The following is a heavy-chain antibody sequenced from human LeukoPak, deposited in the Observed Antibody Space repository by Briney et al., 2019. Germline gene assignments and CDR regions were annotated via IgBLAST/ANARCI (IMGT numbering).Heavy chain of an antibody. CDR2: IGVGGDT. J-gene: IGHJ3*02. D-gene: IGHD4-11*01. CDR3: ARVNLYRSDSDYNDAFDI. CDR1: GFTFSNYD. Sequence: GGSLRLSCAASGFTFSNYDMHWVRQATGKGLEYVSAIGVGGDTYYSGSVKGRFTISRENAENSLYLQMNNLRVEDTAAYYCARVNLYRSDSDYNDAFDIWGQGTMVTVSS. V-gene: IGHV3-13*04.